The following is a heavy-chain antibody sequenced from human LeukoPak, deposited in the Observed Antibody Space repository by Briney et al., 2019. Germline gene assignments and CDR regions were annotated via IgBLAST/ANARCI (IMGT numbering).Heavy chain of an antibody. V-gene: IGHV4-59*01. CDR2: IYYSGST. Sequence: KTSETLSLTFTVSGGSISSYYCSSIRQPPGKGLEWNGYIYYSGSTSYNPPLKSRVTISVDTSKNQFCLKQTAVNATDRLLYSYARCTLGGSLDCWGQGTLVAVSS. CDR1: GGSISSYY. J-gene: IGHJ4*02. CDR3: ARCTLGGSLDC.